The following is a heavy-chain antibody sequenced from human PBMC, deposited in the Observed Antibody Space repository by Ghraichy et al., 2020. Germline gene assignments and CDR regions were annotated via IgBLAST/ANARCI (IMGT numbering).Heavy chain of an antibody. Sequence: ASVKVSCKASGYTFTSYAMHWVRQAPGQRLEWMGWINAGNGNTKYSQKFQGRVTITRDTSASTAYMELSSLRSEDTAVYYCATGIAVAGTLGGVDYWGQGTLVTVSS. CDR1: GYTFTSYA. CDR3: ATGIAVAGTLGGVDY. D-gene: IGHD6-19*01. CDR2: INAGNGNT. J-gene: IGHJ4*02. V-gene: IGHV1-3*01.